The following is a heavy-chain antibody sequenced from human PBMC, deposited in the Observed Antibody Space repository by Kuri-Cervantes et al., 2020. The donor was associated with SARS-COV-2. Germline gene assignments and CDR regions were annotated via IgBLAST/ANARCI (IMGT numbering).Heavy chain of an antibody. CDR2: IDYSGST. D-gene: IGHD3-22*01. CDR3: ARGYYYDSSGYYFDY. Sequence: GSLRLSCTVSGDSMRSHLWSWIRQPPGKGLEWIGYIDYSGSTEYNPSLKSRVTISLDTSMDQFSLKLSSVTAADTAVYYCARGYYYDSSGYYFDYWGQGTLVTVSS. J-gene: IGHJ4*02. CDR1: GDSMRSHL. V-gene: IGHV4-59*11.